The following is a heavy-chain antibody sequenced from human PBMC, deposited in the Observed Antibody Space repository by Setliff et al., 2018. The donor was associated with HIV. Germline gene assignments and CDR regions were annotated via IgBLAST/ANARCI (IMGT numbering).Heavy chain of an antibody. CDR3: AKSLLVAGNDY. J-gene: IGHJ4*02. CDR2: ISSGGEIM. Sequence: PGGSLRLSCEASGFTFSSYSMNWVRQAPGKGLEWVSAISSGGEIMFYADSVKGRFTISRDNSKNTLYLQMISLRADDTAVYYCAKSLLVAGNDYWGQGTLVTVSS. CDR1: GFTFSSYS. V-gene: IGHV3-23*01. D-gene: IGHD2-8*02.